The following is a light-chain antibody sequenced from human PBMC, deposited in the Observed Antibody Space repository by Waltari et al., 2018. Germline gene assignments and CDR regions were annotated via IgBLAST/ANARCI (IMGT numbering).Light chain of an antibody. V-gene: IGKV3-20*01. CDR3: QHYGGSPKYT. J-gene: IGKJ2*01. CDR2: GIS. Sequence: EIVLTQSPGTLSLSPGERATLSCRASQSVNNNYLAWYTAKPGQAPKLLIYGISLRATGVPDRFSGGGSGTDFTLTISRLEPEDFAVYYCQHYGGSPKYTFGQGTKLEIK. CDR1: QSVNNNY.